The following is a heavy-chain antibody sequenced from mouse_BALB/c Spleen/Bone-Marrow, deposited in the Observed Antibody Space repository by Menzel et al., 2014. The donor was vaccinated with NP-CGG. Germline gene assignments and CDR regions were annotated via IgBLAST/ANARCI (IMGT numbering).Heavy chain of an antibody. J-gene: IGHJ4*01. V-gene: IGHV2-9*02. CDR1: GFSLTIYG. CDR2: IWAGGIT. Sequence: QVQLKESGPGLVPPSQSLSITCTVSGFSLTIYGVHWVRQPPGKGLEWLGVIWAGGITNYNSALMSRLNISKDNSKNQVFLNVNSMQTDDEAMYYCARVLRLRDAMDYWGQGTSANISS. CDR3: ARVLRLRDAMDY. D-gene: IGHD1-2*01.